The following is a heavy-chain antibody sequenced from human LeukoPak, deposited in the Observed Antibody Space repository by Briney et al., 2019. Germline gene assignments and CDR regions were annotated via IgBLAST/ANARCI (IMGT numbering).Heavy chain of an antibody. V-gene: IGHV3-30*02. CDR2: IRYDGSNK. J-gene: IGHJ5*02. CDR1: GFTFSRYG. Sequence: GGSLRLSCAASGFTFSRYGMHWVRQAPGKGLEWVACIRYDGSNKYYVDSVKGRFTISRDNSKNTLYLQMNSPRAEDTAVYYCAKVGAAAGKRGSFDPWGQGTLVTVSS. CDR3: AKVGAAAGKRGSFDP. D-gene: IGHD6-13*01.